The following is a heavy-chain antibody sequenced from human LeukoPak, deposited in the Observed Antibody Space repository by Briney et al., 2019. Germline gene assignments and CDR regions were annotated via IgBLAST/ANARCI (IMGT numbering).Heavy chain of an antibody. CDR2: INPSGDST. J-gene: IGHJ4*02. Sequence: ASVKVSCKASGYTFTSYYIHWVRQAPGQGLEWMGIINPSGDSTTYAQKFQGRVTMTRDTSTNTVYLELSSLTSEDTALYYCTRGNIVVVPAAPPAYRGQGTLVTVSS. V-gene: IGHV1-46*01. CDR1: GYTFTSYY. CDR3: TRGNIVVVPAAPPAY. D-gene: IGHD2-2*01.